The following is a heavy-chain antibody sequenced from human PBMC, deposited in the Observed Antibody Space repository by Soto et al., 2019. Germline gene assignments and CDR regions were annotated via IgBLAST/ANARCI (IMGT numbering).Heavy chain of an antibody. J-gene: IGHJ6*02. CDR3: AGFGLFPPYYYGMDV. D-gene: IGHD3-22*01. V-gene: IGHV4-39*01. CDR1: GGSISSSSYY. Sequence: ASETLSLTCTVSGGSISSSSYYWGWIRQPPGKGLEWIGSIYYSGSTYYNPSLKSRVTISVDTSKNQFSLKLSSVTAADTAVYYCAGFGLFPPYYYGMDVWGQGTTVTVSS. CDR2: IYYSGST.